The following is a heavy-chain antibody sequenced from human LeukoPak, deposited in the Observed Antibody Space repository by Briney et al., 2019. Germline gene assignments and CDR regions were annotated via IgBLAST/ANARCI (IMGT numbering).Heavy chain of an antibody. CDR2: ISYDGSNK. CDR1: GFTFCTYA. CDR3: GRDKDVGATKIDY. Sequence: GGSLRLSCAASGFTFCTYAMHWVRQAPGKGLEWVAAISYDGSNKNYADSVKGRFTISRDKSKNTLYLQMNSLRAEDTAVYYCGRDKDVGATKIDYWGQGTLVTVSS. V-gene: IGHV3-30*04. J-gene: IGHJ4*02. D-gene: IGHD1-26*01.